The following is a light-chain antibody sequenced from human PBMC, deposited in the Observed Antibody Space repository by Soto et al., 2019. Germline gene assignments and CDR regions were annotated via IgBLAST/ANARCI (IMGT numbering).Light chain of an antibody. CDR3: QQSRT. CDR1: QSISSW. V-gene: IGKV1-5*01. CDR2: YAS. J-gene: IGKJ1*01. Sequence: DIQMTQSPSTLSASVGDRVTITCRASQSISSWLAWYQQKPGKAPKLLIYYASSLVSGVPSRFSGSGSGTEFTLTISSLQPDDFATYYCQQSRTFGQGTKVDIK.